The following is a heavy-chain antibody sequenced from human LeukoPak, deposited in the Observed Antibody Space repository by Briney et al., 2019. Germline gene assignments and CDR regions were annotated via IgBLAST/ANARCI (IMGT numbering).Heavy chain of an antibody. D-gene: IGHD6-6*01. V-gene: IGHV3-30-3*01. Sequence: GGSLRLSCAASGFTFSSYAVHWVRQAPGKGLEWVAVISYDGSNKYYADSVKGRFTISRDNSKNTLYLQMNSLRAEDTAVYYCARCRAEYSSSSNNYYYYYMDVWGKGTTVTVSS. CDR1: GFTFSSYA. CDR2: ISYDGSNK. CDR3: ARCRAEYSSSSNNYYYYYMDV. J-gene: IGHJ6*03.